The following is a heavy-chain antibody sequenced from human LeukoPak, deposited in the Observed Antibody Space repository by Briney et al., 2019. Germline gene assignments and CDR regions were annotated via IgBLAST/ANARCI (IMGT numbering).Heavy chain of an antibody. Sequence: GGSLRLSCAASGFTFSSDAMSCVRQAPGKGLEWISAITPSGGTTYYADSVKGRFTISRDNSKNTLYLQMNSLRAEDTAVYYCAKGPSSWDSWGQGTLVTVSS. J-gene: IGHJ4*02. CDR1: GFTFSSDA. V-gene: IGHV3-23*01. CDR2: ITPSGGTT. CDR3: AKGPSSWDS.